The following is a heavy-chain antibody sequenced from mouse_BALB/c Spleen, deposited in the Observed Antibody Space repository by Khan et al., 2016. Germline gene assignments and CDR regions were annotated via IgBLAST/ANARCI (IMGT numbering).Heavy chain of an antibody. J-gene: IGHJ3*01. D-gene: IGHD4-1*01. Sequence: EVKLLESGGGLVLPGGSLKLSCAASGFDFSRYWMSWVRQAPGKGLEWIGEINPDSSTINYTPSLKDKFIISRDNVKNTLYLQMSKVRSEDTVLYYCAREGDWDAPWFAYWGQGTLVTVSA. V-gene: IGHV4-1*02. CDR3: AREGDWDAPWFAY. CDR2: INPDSSTI. CDR1: GFDFSRYW.